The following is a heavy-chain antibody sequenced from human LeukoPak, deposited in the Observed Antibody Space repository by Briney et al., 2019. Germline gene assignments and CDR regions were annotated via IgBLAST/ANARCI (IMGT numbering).Heavy chain of an antibody. CDR2: INHSGGT. J-gene: IGHJ4*02. V-gene: IGHV4-34*01. D-gene: IGHD3-10*01. Sequence: SETLSLTCAVYGGSLSGYSWNWVRHPPVKGREWIGEINHSGGTNYNPSLKSRVTISVDTSKKQFSLKLSSVTAADTAVYYCARGVDYYGVWGQGTLVTVSS. CDR1: GGSLSGYS. CDR3: ARGVDYYGV.